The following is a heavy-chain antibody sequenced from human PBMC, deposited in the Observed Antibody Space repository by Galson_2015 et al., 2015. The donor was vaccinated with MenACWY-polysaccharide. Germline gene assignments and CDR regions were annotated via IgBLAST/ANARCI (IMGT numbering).Heavy chain of an antibody. CDR1: GFAFSSYA. CDR3: ARRAPMVTSLFYGMDV. D-gene: IGHD4/OR15-4a*01. CDR2: ISGSGATT. J-gene: IGHJ6*02. V-gene: IGHV3-23*01. Sequence: SLRLSCAASGFAFSSYAMSWVRQAPGKGLEWVSAISGSGATTYYADSVKGRFTISRDNYKNTLYLQMNSLRAEDTAVYFCARRAPMVTSLFYGMDVWGQGTTVTVS.